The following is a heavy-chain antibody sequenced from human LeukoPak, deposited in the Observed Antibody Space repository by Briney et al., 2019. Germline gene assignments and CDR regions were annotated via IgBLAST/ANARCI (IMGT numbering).Heavy chain of an antibody. CDR1: GFTFSSYA. V-gene: IGHV3-23*01. Sequence: GGSLRLSYSASGFTFSSYAMTWVRQAPGKGLEWVSPISNSGDSTYYADSVKGRFTISRDSSKNTVYLQMNSLRAEDTALYYCAKTRGYCSGGSCYGDSWGQGTLVTVSS. J-gene: IGHJ4*02. CDR2: ISNSGDST. D-gene: IGHD2-15*01. CDR3: AKTRGYCSGGSCYGDS.